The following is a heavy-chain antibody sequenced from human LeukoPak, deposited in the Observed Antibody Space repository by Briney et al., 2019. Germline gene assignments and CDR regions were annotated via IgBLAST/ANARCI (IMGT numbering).Heavy chain of an antibody. CDR3: ARIEWERLGRAFDI. V-gene: IGHV3-21*04. CDR2: ISNTGSYT. Sequence: PGGSLRLSCAASGFTFSGYSLTWVRQAPGKGLEWVSSISNTGSYTYYLDSVKGRFTISRDNSKNTLYLQVNSLRAEDMAVYYCARIEWERLGRAFDIWGQGTMVTISS. J-gene: IGHJ3*02. D-gene: IGHD1-26*01. CDR1: GFTFSGYS.